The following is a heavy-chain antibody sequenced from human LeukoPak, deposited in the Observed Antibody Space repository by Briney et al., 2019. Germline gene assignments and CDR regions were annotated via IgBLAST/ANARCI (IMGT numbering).Heavy chain of an antibody. CDR1: GGSISSYY. Sequence: SETLSLTCTVSGGSISSYYWSWIRQPPGKGLEWIGYIYYSGSTNYNPSLKSRVTISVDTSKNQFSLKLSSVTAADTAVYYCARVYSSSWRSFTLPQGYYYMDVWGKGTTVTVSS. J-gene: IGHJ6*03. CDR2: IYYSGST. V-gene: IGHV4-59*01. CDR3: ARVYSSSWRSFTLPQGYYYMDV. D-gene: IGHD6-13*01.